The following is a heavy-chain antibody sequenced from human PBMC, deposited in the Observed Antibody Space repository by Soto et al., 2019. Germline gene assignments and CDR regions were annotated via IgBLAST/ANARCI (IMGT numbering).Heavy chain of an antibody. CDR2: IIPIFGTA. CDR3: AGEAYYYDSSGYFHY. D-gene: IGHD3-22*01. Sequence: ASVKVSCKASGGTFSSYAISWVRQAPGQGLEWMGGIIPIFGTANYAQKFQGRVTITPDESTSKAYMELSSLRSEDTAVYYCAGEAYYYDSSGYFHYWGQGTLVTVSS. CDR1: GGTFSSYA. J-gene: IGHJ4*02. V-gene: IGHV1-69*13.